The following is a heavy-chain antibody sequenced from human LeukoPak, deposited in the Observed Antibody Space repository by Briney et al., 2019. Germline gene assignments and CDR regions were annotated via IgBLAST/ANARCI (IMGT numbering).Heavy chain of an antibody. V-gene: IGHV1-69*01. CDR3: ARGRETAMVTAFDY. Sequence: GASVKVSCKASGGTFSSYAISWVRQAPGQGLEWMGGIIPIFGTANYAQKFQGRVTITADESTSTAYMELSSLRSEDTAVYYCARGRETAMVTAFDYCGQGTLVTVSS. J-gene: IGHJ4*02. CDR2: IIPIFGTA. CDR1: GGTFSSYA. D-gene: IGHD5-18*01.